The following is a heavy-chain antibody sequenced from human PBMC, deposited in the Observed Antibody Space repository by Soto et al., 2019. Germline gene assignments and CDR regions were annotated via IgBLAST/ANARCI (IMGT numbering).Heavy chain of an antibody. CDR3: AKSGPTNFFDH. CDR1: GFTFSTYT. CDR2: ISENGRFT. V-gene: IGHV3-23*01. D-gene: IGHD1-26*01. Sequence: PGGSLTLSCAASGFTFSTYTMNWVRQPPGKGLEWVGGISENGRFTYYPDSVKGMFIISRDDSKNMMFLQMSSLRAGDTAVYYCAKSGPTNFFDHWGQGSLVTVSS. J-gene: IGHJ4*02.